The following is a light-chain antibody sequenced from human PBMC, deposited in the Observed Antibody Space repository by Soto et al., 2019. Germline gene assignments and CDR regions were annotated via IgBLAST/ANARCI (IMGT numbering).Light chain of an antibody. CDR1: RDVSNY. CDR2: DAS. V-gene: IGKV1-9*01. Sequence: IQLTQSPSFASASVGYRFTITCRASRDVSNYLDWYQQKXGKAPKLLIYDASTLQSGVPSRFRGSGSGTESSLTISSLPPDDFAPYYCQQYNSYPRTFGQGTKVDIK. CDR3: QQYNSYPRT. J-gene: IGKJ1*01.